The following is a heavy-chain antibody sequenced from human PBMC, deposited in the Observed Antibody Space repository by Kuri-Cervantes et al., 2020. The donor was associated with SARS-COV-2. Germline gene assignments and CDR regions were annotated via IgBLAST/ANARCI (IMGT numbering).Heavy chain of an antibody. D-gene: IGHD3-10*01. V-gene: IGHV4-31*01. CDR1: GGSISSGGYY. CDR3: ARGRDYYGSGSYNYYYYGMDV. CDR2: IYYSGST. Sequence: SETLSLTCTVSGGSISSGGYYWSWIRQHPGKGLEWIGYIYYSGSTYYNPSLKGLVTISVDTSKNQFSLKLSSVTAADTAVYYCARGRDYYGSGSYNYYYYGMDVWGQGTTVTVSS. J-gene: IGHJ6*02.